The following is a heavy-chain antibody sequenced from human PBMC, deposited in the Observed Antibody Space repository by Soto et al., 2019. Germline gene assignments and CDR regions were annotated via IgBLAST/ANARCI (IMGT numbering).Heavy chain of an antibody. Sequence: GGSLRLSCAASGFTFSSYAMHWVRQAPGKGLEWVAVISYDGSNKYYADSVKGRFTISRDNSKNTLYLQMNSLRAEDTAVYYCARDLGWLQFLYYYYGMDVWGQGTTVTVSS. CDR2: ISYDGSNK. CDR3: ARDLGWLQFLYYYYGMDV. J-gene: IGHJ6*02. D-gene: IGHD5-12*01. CDR1: GFTFSSYA. V-gene: IGHV3-30-3*01.